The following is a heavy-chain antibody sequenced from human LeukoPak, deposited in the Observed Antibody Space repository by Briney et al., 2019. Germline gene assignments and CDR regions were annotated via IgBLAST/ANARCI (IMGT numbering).Heavy chain of an antibody. D-gene: IGHD3-10*01. Sequence: GGSLRLSCAASGFTFDDYAMHWVRQAPGKGLEWASGISWNSGSIGYADSVKGRFTISRDNAKNSLYLQMNSLRAEDTALYYCAKDGSGYYYGSGSHFDYWGQGTLVTVSS. J-gene: IGHJ4*02. V-gene: IGHV3-9*01. CDR3: AKDGSGYYYGSGSHFDY. CDR1: GFTFDDYA. CDR2: ISWNSGSI.